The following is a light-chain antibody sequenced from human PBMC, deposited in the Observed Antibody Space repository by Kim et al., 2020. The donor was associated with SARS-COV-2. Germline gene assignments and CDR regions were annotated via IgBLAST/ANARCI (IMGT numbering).Light chain of an antibody. Sequence: SSELTQDPAVSVALGQTVRITCQGDSLRSYYASWYQQKPGQAPVLVIYGKNNRPSGIPDRFSGSSLGNTASLTITGAQAEDEADYYCNSRDSRGNHVVFG. J-gene: IGLJ2*01. CDR1: SLRSYY. CDR2: GKN. CDR3: NSRDSRGNHVV. V-gene: IGLV3-19*01.